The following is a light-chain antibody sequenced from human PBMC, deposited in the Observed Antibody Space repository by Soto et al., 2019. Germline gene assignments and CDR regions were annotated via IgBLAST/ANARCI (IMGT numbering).Light chain of an antibody. J-gene: IGKJ2*01. CDR2: GAS. CDR3: QQYNNWPRT. V-gene: IGKV3-15*01. CDR1: PSVSST. Sequence: EIVMTQSPAPLSVSPGERATLSCRASPSVSSTLAWYQQKPGQAPRLLIYGASIRATGIPARFSGSGSGTEFNLTISTLHSDEVAVYYCQQYNNWPRTFGQGTKREIK.